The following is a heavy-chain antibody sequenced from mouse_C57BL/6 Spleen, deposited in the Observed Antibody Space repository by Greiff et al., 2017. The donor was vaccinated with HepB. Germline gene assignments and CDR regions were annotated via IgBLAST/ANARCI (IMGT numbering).Heavy chain of an antibody. CDR3: TRCVGYDGYAMDY. Sequence: QVQLQQSGAELVRPGASVTLSCKASGYTFTDYEMHWVKQTPVHGLEWIGAIDPETGGTAYNQKFKGKAILTADKSSSTAYMELRSLTSEDSAVYYCTRCVGYDGYAMDYWGQGTSVTVSS. D-gene: IGHD2-2*01. CDR2: IDPETGGT. CDR1: GYTFTDYE. V-gene: IGHV1-15*01. J-gene: IGHJ4*01.